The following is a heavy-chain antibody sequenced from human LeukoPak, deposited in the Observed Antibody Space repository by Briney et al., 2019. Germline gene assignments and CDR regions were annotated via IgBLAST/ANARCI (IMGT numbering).Heavy chain of an antibody. CDR1: GXTFSNYG. D-gene: IGHD3-10*01. Sequence: QPGGSLRLSCAASGXTFSNYGMNWVRQAPGKGLEWVSIITSGVGITYYADSVKGRFTISRDNSKNTLYLQMNSLRAEDTAVYYCAKGDYYDFDYWGQGTLVTVSS. CDR3: AKGDYYDFDY. V-gene: IGHV3-23*01. CDR2: ITSGVGIT. J-gene: IGHJ4*02.